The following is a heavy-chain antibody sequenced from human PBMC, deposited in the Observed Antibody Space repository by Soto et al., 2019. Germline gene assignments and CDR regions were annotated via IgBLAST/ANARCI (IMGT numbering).Heavy chain of an antibody. V-gene: IGHV3-66*01. CDR1: GFTVSSNY. J-gene: IGHJ1*01. CDR2: IYSGGST. CDR3: ARDRIAVAANPEYFQH. Sequence: EVQLEESGGGLVQPGGSLRLSCAASGFTVSSNYMSWVRQAPGKGLEWVSVIYSGGSTYYADSVKGRFTISRDNSKNTLYLQMNSLRAEDTAVYYCARDRIAVAANPEYFQHWGQGTLVTVSS. D-gene: IGHD6-19*01.